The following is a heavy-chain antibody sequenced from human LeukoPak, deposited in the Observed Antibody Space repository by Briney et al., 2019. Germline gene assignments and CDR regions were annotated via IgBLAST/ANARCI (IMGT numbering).Heavy chain of an antibody. CDR3: VRHKWVKADNSWLHYGMDV. CDR2: MYYSGNT. Sequence: PTETLSLTCTVSGGSISSGDNYWTCVRQPPGKGQEWIGCMYYSGNTYYNPSLKSRVTISGDTSKNEFSLRLTSVTAADSAVYYCVRHKWVKADNSWLHYGMDVWGQGTTVTVSS. D-gene: IGHD5-12*01. CDR1: GGSISSGDNY. J-gene: IGHJ6*02. V-gene: IGHV4-30-4*08.